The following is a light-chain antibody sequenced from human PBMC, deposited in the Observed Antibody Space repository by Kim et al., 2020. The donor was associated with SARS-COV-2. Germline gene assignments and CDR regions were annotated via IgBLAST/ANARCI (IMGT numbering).Light chain of an antibody. V-gene: IGKV3-20*01. CDR2: GAS. J-gene: IGKJ1*01. CDR3: QQYGRSPWT. CDR1: QSVSSGY. Sequence: SPGESATLSCRASQSVSSGYLAWYQQKPGQAPRLLMYGASSRATGIPDRFSGSGSGTDFTLTISRLEPDDFAVYYCQQYGRSPWTFGQGTKVDIK.